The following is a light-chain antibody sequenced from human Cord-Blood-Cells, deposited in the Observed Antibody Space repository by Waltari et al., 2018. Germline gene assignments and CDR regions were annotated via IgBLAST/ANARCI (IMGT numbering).Light chain of an antibody. CDR2: DVS. Sequence: QSALTPPASVSGSPGPSITISCTGTSSDFGGYNYVPWYQQHPGKAPKLMIYDVSNRPSGVSNRFSGSKSGNTASLTISGLQAEDEADYYCSSYTSSSTWVFGGGTKLTVL. J-gene: IGLJ3*02. V-gene: IGLV2-14*03. CDR3: SSYTSSSTWV. CDR1: SSDFGGYNY.